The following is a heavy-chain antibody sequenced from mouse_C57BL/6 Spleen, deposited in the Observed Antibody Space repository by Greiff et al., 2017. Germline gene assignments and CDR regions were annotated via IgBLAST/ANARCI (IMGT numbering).Heavy chain of an antibody. CDR2: SRNKANDYTT. J-gene: IGHJ1*03. V-gene: IGHV7-1*01. CDR3: ARARVYYDYDGGYFDV. D-gene: IGHD2-4*01. CDR1: GFTFSDFY. Sequence: VMLVESGGGLVQSGRSLRLSCATSGFTFSDFYMEWVRHAPGKGLEWIAASRNKANDYTTEYSASVKGRFIVSRDTSQSILYLQMNALRAEDTAIYYCARARVYYDYDGGYFDVWGTGTTVTVSS.